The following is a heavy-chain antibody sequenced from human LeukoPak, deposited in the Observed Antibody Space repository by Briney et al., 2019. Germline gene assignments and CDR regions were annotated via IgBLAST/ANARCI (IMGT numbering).Heavy chain of an antibody. CDR3: ARGPPLSRMTGTTSYYGMDV. V-gene: IGHV3-48*04. D-gene: IGHD1-20*01. CDR1: GFTFSSYS. Sequence: GGSLRLSCAASGFTFSSYSMNWVRQAPGKGLEWVSYISSSSSTIYYADSVKGRFTISRDNAKNSLYLQMNSLRAEDTAVYYCARGPPLSRMTGTTSYYGMDVWGQGTTVTVSS. J-gene: IGHJ6*02. CDR2: ISSSSSTI.